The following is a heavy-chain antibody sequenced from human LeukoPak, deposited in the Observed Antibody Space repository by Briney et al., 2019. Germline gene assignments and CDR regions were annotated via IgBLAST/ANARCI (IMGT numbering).Heavy chain of an antibody. CDR1: GYTFTGYY. CDR2: INPNRGGT. D-gene: IGHD3-10*01. Sequence: ASVKVSCKASGYTFTGYYMHWVRQAPGQGLEWMGRINPNRGGTNYAQKFQGRVTMTRDTSISTAYMELSRLRSDDTAVYYCARGSRYYYGSGSYLWGQGTLVTVSS. V-gene: IGHV1-2*06. J-gene: IGHJ4*02. CDR3: ARGSRYYYGSGSYL.